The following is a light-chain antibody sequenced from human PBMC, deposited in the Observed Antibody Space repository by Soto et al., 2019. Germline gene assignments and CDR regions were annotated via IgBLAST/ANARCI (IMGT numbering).Light chain of an antibody. CDR1: GSDIGAYNF. Sequence: QSALAQPPSASGSPGQSVTISCTGSGSDIGAYNFVSWYQQHPGKAPKLMIFGVTERPSGVPDRFSGSKSGNTASLTVSGLQADDEAVYYCSSHAGIINVVFGGGTKLTVL. CDR2: GVT. J-gene: IGLJ3*02. V-gene: IGLV2-8*01. CDR3: SSHAGIINVV.